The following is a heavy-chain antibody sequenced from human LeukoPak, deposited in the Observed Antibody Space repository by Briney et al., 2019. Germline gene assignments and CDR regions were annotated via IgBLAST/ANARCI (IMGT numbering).Heavy chain of an antibody. CDR1: GYTFTSYG. CDR3: ARDAAGSSGWTGTFDY. CDR2: ISAYNGNT. V-gene: IGHV1-18*01. J-gene: IGHJ4*02. D-gene: IGHD6-19*01. Sequence: ASVKVSCKASGYTFTSYGISWVRQAPGQGLEWMGRISAYNGNTNYAQKLQGRVTMTTDTSTSTAYMELRSLRSDDTAVYYCARDAAGSSGWTGTFDYWGQGTLVTVSS.